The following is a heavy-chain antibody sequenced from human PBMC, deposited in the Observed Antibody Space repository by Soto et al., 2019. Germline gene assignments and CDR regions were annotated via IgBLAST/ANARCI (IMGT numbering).Heavy chain of an antibody. D-gene: IGHD2-2*01. CDR2: INAGNGNT. Sequence: ASVKVSCKASGYTFTSYAMHWVRQAPGQRLEWMGWINAGNGNTKYSQKFQGRVTITRDTSASTAYMELSSLRSEDTAVYYCARESACYGSSTSCYNWFDPWGQGTLVTVSS. V-gene: IGHV1-3*01. CDR1: GYTFTSYA. CDR3: ARESACYGSSTSCYNWFDP. J-gene: IGHJ5*02.